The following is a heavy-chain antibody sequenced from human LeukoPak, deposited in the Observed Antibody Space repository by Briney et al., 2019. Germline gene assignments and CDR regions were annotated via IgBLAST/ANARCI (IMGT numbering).Heavy chain of an antibody. CDR2: INPSGGST. CDR3: ARAVFGGDSWYYFDY. V-gene: IGHV1-46*01. CDR1: GYTFTSYY. J-gene: IGHJ4*02. D-gene: IGHD2-21*02. Sequence: VASVKVSCKASGYTFTSYYMHWVRQAPGQGLEWMGIINPSGGSTSYAQKFQGRVTMTRDTSTSTVYMELSSLRSEDTAVYYCARAVFGGDSWYYFDYWGQGTLVTVSS.